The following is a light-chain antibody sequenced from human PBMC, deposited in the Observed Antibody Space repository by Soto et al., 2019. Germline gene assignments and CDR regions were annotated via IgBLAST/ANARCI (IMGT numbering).Light chain of an antibody. V-gene: IGKV1-39*01. CDR3: QHVSSKPT. J-gene: IGKJ1*01. CDR1: QNINTF. Sequence: DVQMTQSPSSLSASVGDRGTITCRASQNINTFLNWYQQKPGKGPKLLIYAASSLQSGVPSRFSGSGSGTDFTLTINSLQPEDFATYYCQHVSSKPTFGQGTKVEIK. CDR2: AAS.